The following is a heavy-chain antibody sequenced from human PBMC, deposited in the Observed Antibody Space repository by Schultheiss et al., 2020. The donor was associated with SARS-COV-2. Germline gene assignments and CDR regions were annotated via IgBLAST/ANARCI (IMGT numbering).Heavy chain of an antibody. V-gene: IGHV4-59*01. D-gene: IGHD5-24*01. Sequence: SETLSLTCTVSGGSISSYYWSWIRQPPGKGLEWIGYIYYSGSTNYNPSLKSRVTISVDTSKNQFSLKLSSVTAADTAVYYCARNLRMAADYWGQGTLVTVSS. J-gene: IGHJ4*02. CDR1: GGSISSYY. CDR3: ARNLRMAADY. CDR2: IYYSGST.